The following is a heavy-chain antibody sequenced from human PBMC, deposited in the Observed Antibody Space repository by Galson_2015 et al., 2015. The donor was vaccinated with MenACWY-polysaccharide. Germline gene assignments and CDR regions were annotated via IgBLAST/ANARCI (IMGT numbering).Heavy chain of an antibody. D-gene: IGHD2-2*01. CDR2: ISYDGSNK. V-gene: IGHV3-30*18. Sequence: SLRLSCAASGFTFSSYGMHWVRQAPGKGLEWVAVISYDGSNKYYADSVKGRFTISRDNSKNTLYLQMNSLRAEDTAVYYCAKGQDIVVVPAAEGWDTAMAYWGQGTLVTVSS. CDR3: AKGQDIVVVPAAEGWDTAMAY. CDR1: GFTFSSYG. J-gene: IGHJ4*02.